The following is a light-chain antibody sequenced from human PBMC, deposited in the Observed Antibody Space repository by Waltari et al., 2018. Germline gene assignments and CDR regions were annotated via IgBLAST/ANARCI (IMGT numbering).Light chain of an antibody. J-gene: IGKJ4*01. Sequence: DIQMTQSPSSLSASVGYRVTINCRASQSISSYLNWYQQKPGKAPKLLIYAASSLQSGVPSRFSGSGSGTDFTLTISSLQPEDFATYYCQQSYSTPRTFGGGTKVEIK. V-gene: IGKV1-39*01. CDR1: QSISSY. CDR2: AAS. CDR3: QQSYSTPRT.